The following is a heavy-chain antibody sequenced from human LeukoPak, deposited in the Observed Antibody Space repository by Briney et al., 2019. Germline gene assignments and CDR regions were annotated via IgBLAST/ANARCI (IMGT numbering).Heavy chain of an antibody. CDR3: AKKIEMATISHFDY. J-gene: IGHJ4*02. CDR1: RFTFSSYA. D-gene: IGHD5-24*01. CDR2: ISGSGGST. V-gene: IGHV3-23*01. Sequence: GGSLRLSCAASRFTFSSYAMSWVRQAPGKGLEWVSAISGSGGSTYYADSVKGRFTISRDNSKNTPYLQMNRLRAEDTAVYYCAKKIEMATISHFDYWGQGTLVTVSS.